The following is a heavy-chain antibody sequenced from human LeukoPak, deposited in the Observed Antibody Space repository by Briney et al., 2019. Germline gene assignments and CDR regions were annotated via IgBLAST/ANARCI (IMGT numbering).Heavy chain of an antibody. CDR2: ISSSSSTI. V-gene: IGHV3-48*01. CDR3: ARVFLEPSFDY. Sequence: GGSLRLSCAASGFTFSSYSMNWVRQAPGKGLEWVSYISSSSSTIYYADSVKGRFTISRDSAKNSLYLQMNSLRAEDTAVYYCARVFLEPSFDYWGQGTLVTVSS. CDR1: GFTFSSYS. J-gene: IGHJ4*02. D-gene: IGHD1-1*01.